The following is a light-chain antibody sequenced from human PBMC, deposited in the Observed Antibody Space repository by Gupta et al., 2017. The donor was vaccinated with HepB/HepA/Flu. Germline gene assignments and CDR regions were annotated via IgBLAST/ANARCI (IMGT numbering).Light chain of an antibody. CDR3: QQDKSVPRT. CDR2: AAY. V-gene: IGKV1-12*01. Sequence: IQMTQSPSSVSASVGDRVTITCPESQGISSWLSWYQQKPGKAPKLLIYAAYSLQSGVPSRFRGSGWGTDFTLNISSRQPEDLATDYCQQDKSVPRTFGEGTKVEIK. CDR1: QGISSW. J-gene: IGKJ4*01.